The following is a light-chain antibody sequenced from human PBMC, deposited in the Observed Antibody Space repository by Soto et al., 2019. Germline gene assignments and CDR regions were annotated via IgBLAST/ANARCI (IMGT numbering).Light chain of an antibody. CDR3: SSYAGSNNYV. CDR1: SSDLGGYNS. J-gene: IGLJ1*01. V-gene: IGLV2-8*01. Sequence: QSALTQPPSASGSPGQSVTISGTGTSSDLGGYNSVSWFQQHPGKAPKVIIYEVTKRPSGVPDRFSGSKFGNTASLTVSGLQAEDEADYYCSSYAGSNNYVFGTGTKVTVL. CDR2: EVT.